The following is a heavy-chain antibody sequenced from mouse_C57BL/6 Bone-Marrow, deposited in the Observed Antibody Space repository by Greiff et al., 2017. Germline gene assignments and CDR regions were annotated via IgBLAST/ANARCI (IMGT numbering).Heavy chain of an antibody. CDR3: ARTGYYDYFDY. D-gene: IGHD2-3*01. CDR2: ISSGSSTI. V-gene: IGHV5-17*01. CDR1: GFTFSDYG. Sequence: DVKLQESGGGLVKPGGSLKLSCAASGFTFSDYGMHWVRQAPEKGLEWVAYISSGSSTIYYADTVKGRFTISRDNAKNTLFLQMTSLRSEDTAMYYCARTGYYDYFDYWGQGTTLTVSS. J-gene: IGHJ2*01.